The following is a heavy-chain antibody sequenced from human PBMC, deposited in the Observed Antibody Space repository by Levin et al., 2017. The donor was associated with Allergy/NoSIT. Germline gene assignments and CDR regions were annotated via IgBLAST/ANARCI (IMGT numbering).Heavy chain of an antibody. Sequence: PGGSLRLSCAASGFTFSTYDMHWVRQVKGKSLEWVSAIGTAADTYYADSVKGRFTISRDNAKNSLYLQMTSLGAGDTGVYYCAREGFGDLAMWDGLEVWGRGTTVTVSS. V-gene: IGHV3-13*01. CDR3: AREGFGDLAMWDGLEV. CDR1: GFTFSTYD. CDR2: IGTAADT. J-gene: IGHJ6*02. D-gene: IGHD3-16*01.